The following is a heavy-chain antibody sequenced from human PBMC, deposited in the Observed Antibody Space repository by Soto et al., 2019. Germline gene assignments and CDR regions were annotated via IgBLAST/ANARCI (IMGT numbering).Heavy chain of an antibody. D-gene: IGHD3-22*01. V-gene: IGHV4-59*08. J-gene: IGHJ1*01. Sequence: SETLSLTCTVSGGSISSYYWSWIRQPPGKGLEWIGYIYYSGSTNYNPSLKGRVTISVDTSKNQFSLKLSSVTAADTAVYYCARQGRWLYDGYFQHWGQGTLVTVSS. CDR1: GGSISSYY. CDR3: ARQGRWLYDGYFQH. CDR2: IYYSGST.